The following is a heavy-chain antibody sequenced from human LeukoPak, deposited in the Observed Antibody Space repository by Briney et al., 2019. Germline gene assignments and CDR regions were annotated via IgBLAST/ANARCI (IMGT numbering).Heavy chain of an antibody. CDR3: ARGPLIVVVVAATPYFQH. D-gene: IGHD2-15*01. CDR1: GGSFSGYY. Sequence: SETLSLTCAVYGGSFSGYYWSWIRQPPGKGLEWIGEINHSGSTNYNPSLKSRVTISVDTSKNQFSLKLSSVTAADTAVYYCARGPLIVVVVAATPYFQHWGQGTLVTVSS. J-gene: IGHJ1*01. V-gene: IGHV4-34*01. CDR2: INHSGST.